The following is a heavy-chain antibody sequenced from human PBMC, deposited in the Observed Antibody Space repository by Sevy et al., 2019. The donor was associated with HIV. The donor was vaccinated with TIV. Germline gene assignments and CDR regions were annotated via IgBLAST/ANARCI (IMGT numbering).Heavy chain of an antibody. J-gene: IGHJ4*02. CDR2: IKQDGSEK. CDR3: ARDGRYSSSWLDY. CDR1: GFTFSRYW. D-gene: IGHD6-13*01. V-gene: IGHV3-7*01. Sequence: GGSLRLSCAASGFTFSRYWMSWVRQAPGKGLEWVANIKQDGSEKYYVASVKGRFTISRDNAKNSLYLQMNSLRAEATAVYYCARDGRYSSSWLDYWGQGTLVTVSS.